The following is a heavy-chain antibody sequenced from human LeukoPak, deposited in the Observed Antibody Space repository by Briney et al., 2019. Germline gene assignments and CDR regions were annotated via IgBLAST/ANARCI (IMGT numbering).Heavy chain of an antibody. CDR3: AKRNDYGDSRFDY. CDR1: GFTFSSYA. D-gene: IGHD4-17*01. CDR2: ISGSGGST. V-gene: IGHV3-23*01. J-gene: IGHJ4*02. Sequence: PGGSLRLSCAASGFTFSSYAMSSVRQAPGKGLEWVSAISGSGGSTYYADSVKGRFTISRDNSKNTLYLQMNSLRAEDTAVYSCAKRNDYGDSRFDYWGQGTLVTVSS.